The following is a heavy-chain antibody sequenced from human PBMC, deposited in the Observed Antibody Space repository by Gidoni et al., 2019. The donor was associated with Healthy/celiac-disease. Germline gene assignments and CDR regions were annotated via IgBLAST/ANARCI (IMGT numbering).Heavy chain of an antibody. J-gene: IGHJ6*02. V-gene: IGHV4-34*01. D-gene: IGHD3-3*01. CDR3: ARWEPGSVEWSYYGMDV. Sequence: QVQLQQWGAGLLKPSETLSLTCAVYGGSFSGYYWSWIRQPPGKGLEWIGEINHSGSTNYNPSLKSRVTISVDTSKNQFSLKLSSVTAADTAVYYCARWEPGSVEWSYYGMDVWGQGTTVTVSS. CDR1: GGSFSGYY. CDR2: INHSGST.